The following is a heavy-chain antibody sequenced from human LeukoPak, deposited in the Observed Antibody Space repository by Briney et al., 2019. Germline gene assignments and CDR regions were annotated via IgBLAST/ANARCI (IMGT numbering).Heavy chain of an antibody. J-gene: IGHJ3*02. CDR3: ARGTPDILTGYYRAFDI. CDR1: GFTFSSYG. CDR2: IWYDGSNK. D-gene: IGHD3-9*01. Sequence: GRSLRLSCAASGFTFSSYGMHWVRQAPGKGLEWVAVIWYDGSNKYYADSVKGRFTISRDNSKNTLYLQMNSLRAEDTAVYYCARGTPDILTGYYRAFDIWGQGTMVTVPS. V-gene: IGHV3-33*01.